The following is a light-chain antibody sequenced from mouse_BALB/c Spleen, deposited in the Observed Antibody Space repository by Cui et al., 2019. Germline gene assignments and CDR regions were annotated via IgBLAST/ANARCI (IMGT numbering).Light chain of an antibody. J-gene: IGKJ5*01. CDR2: WAS. Sequence: DIVMTQSPSSLTVTAGEKVTMSCKSSQSLLNSGNQKNYLTWYQQKPGHPPQLLIYWASTRESGVPDRFTGSGSGTYFTLTISSVQAEDLAVYYCQNDYSYPLTFGAGTKLELK. CDR3: QNDYSYPLT. CDR1: QSLLNSGNQKNY. V-gene: IGKV8-19*01.